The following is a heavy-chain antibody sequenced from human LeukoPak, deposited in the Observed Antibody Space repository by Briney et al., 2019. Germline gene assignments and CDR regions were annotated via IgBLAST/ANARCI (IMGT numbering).Heavy chain of an antibody. CDR3: AKVGFCSSTHCSAFDY. Sequence: GESLKISCKVSGYSFTNYWIVWVRQMPGKGLGWMGIIYPGDSDTSYSPSFQGQVIISADKSISPAYLQWSSLKASDTAMYYCAKVGFCSSTHCSAFDYWGQGTLVTVSS. J-gene: IGHJ4*02. CDR2: IYPGDSDT. CDR1: GYSFTNYW. V-gene: IGHV5-51*01. D-gene: IGHD2-2*01.